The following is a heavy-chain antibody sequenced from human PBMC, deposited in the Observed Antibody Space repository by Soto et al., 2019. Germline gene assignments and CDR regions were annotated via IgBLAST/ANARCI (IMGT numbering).Heavy chain of an antibody. CDR2: IIPILGIA. CDR3: ARAGSNHGSGSSSY. J-gene: IGHJ4*02. Sequence: QVQLVQYGGEVKKPGSSVKVSCKASGGTFSSYTISWVRQAPGQGLEWMGRIIPILGIANYAQKFQGRVTITADKSTSTAYMELSSLRSEDTAVYYCARAGSNHGSGSSSYWGQGTLVIVSS. D-gene: IGHD3-10*01. CDR1: GGTFSSYT. V-gene: IGHV1-69*02.